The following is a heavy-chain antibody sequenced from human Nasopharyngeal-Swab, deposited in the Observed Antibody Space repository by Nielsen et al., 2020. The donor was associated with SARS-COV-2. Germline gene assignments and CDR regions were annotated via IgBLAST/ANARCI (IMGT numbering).Heavy chain of an antibody. D-gene: IGHD2-15*01. CDR3: ARAPLGYCSGGSCLPDY. J-gene: IGHJ4*02. CDR2: IWYDGSNK. CDR1: GFTFSSYG. Sequence: GGSLRLSCAASGFTFSSYGMHWVRQAPGKGLEWVAVIWYDGSNKYYADSVKGRFTISRDNSKHTLYLQMNSLRAEDTAVYYCARAPLGYCSGGSCLPDYWGQGTLVTVSS. V-gene: IGHV3-33*01.